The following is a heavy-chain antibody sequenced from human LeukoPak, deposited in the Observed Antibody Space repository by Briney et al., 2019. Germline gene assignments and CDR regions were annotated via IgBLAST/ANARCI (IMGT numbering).Heavy chain of an antibody. D-gene: IGHD3-22*01. V-gene: IGHV4-39*07. CDR2: INHSGST. CDR1: GGSISSSSYY. J-gene: IGHJ4*02. CDR3: ARGRGDYYDSSGYYLVGSDY. Sequence: SETLSLTCTVSGGSISSSSYYWGWIRQPPGKGLEWIGEINHSGSTNYNPSLKSRVTISVDTSKNQFSLKLSSVTAADTAVYYCARGRGDYYDSSGYYLVGSDYWGQGTLVTVSS.